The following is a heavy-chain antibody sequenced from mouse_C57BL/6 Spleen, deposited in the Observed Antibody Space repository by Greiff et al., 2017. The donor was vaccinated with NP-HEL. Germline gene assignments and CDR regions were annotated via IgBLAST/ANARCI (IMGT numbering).Heavy chain of an antibody. J-gene: IGHJ2*01. CDR2: IDPSDSET. CDR3: AYGNYFDY. D-gene: IGHD2-1*01. Sequence: VKLQQPGAELVRPGSSVKLSCKASGYTFTSYWMHWVKQRPIQGLEWIGNIDPSDSETHYNQKFKDKATLTVDKSSSTAYMQLSSLTSEDSAVYYCAYGNYFDYWGQGTTLTVSS. V-gene: IGHV1-52*01. CDR1: GYTFTSYW.